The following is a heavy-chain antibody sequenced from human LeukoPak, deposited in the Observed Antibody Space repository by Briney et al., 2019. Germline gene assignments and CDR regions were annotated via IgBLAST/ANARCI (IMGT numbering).Heavy chain of an antibody. CDR1: GFTVSNNY. Sequence: GGSLRLSCAASGFTVSNNYMNWVRQAPGKGLEWVAVISYDGSNKYYADSVKGRFTISRDNSKNTLYLQMNSLRAEDTAVYYCASKSIAARPPSDYWGQGTLVTVSS. J-gene: IGHJ4*02. V-gene: IGHV3-30-3*01. CDR3: ASKSIAARPPSDY. D-gene: IGHD6-6*01. CDR2: ISYDGSNK.